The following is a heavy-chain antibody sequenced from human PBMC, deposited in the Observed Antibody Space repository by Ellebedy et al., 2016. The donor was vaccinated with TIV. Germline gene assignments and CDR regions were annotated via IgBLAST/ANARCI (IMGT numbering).Heavy chain of an antibody. CDR1: GFTFNSYA. J-gene: IGHJ4*02. CDR3: AREDYYDSYGYFVY. D-gene: IGHD3-22*01. CDR2: IGGSGGDT. V-gene: IGHV3-23*01. Sequence: GESLKISXVVSGFTFNSYAMGCVRPAPGKGLEWVSSIGGSGGDTHYADSVKGRFSISRDNSKNTLSLQMNILRADDTAVYYCAREDYYDSYGYFVYWGQGTLVTVSS.